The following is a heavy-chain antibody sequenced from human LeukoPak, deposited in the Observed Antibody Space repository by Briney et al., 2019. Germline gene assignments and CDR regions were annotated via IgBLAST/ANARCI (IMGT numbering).Heavy chain of an antibody. CDR3: AVGGWAAAGIFDY. Sequence: PSETLSLTCAVYGGSFSGYYWSWIRQPPGKGLEWIGEINHSGSTNYNPSLKSRVTISVDTSKNQFSLKLSSVTAADTAVYYCAVGGWAAAGIFDYWGQGTLVTVSS. J-gene: IGHJ4*02. CDR1: GGSFSGYY. D-gene: IGHD6-13*01. V-gene: IGHV4-34*01. CDR2: INHSGST.